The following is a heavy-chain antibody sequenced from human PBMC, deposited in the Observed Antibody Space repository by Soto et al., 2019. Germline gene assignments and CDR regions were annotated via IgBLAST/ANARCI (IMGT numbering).Heavy chain of an antibody. D-gene: IGHD2-2*01. Sequence: SETLSLTCAVYGGSFSGYYWSWICQPPGKGLEWIGEINHSGSTNYNPSLKSRVTISVDTSKNQFSLKLSSVTAADTAVYYCARLIGYCSSTSCNNWFDPWGQGTLVTVSS. CDR1: GGSFSGYY. CDR3: ARLIGYCSSTSCNNWFDP. V-gene: IGHV4-34*01. CDR2: INHSGST. J-gene: IGHJ5*02.